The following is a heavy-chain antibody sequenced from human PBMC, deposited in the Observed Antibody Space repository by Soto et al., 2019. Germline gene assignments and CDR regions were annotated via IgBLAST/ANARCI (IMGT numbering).Heavy chain of an antibody. J-gene: IGHJ4*02. CDR1: GFTFSNAW. Sequence: RLSCAASGFTFSNAWMSWVRQAPGKGLEWVGRIKSKTDGGTTDYAAPVKGRFTISRDDSKNTLYLQMNSLKTEDTAVYYRTTIRHGGYSGFDPVPDYWGQGTLVNVPQ. CDR2: IKSKTDGGTT. D-gene: IGHD3-22*01. CDR3: TTIRHGGYSGFDPVPDY. V-gene: IGHV3-15*01.